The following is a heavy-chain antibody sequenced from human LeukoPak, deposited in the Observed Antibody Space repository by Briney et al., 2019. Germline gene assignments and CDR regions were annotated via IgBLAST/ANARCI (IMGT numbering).Heavy chain of an antibody. Sequence: PGGSLRLSCAASGFTFSSYGMHWVRQAPGKGLEWVAVISYDGSNKYYADSVKGRFTISRDNSKNTLYLQMNSLRAEDTAVYYCAKPIFSQAVAGTYFDYWGQGTLVTVSS. CDR1: GFTFSSYG. V-gene: IGHV3-30*18. D-gene: IGHD6-19*01. CDR3: AKPIFSQAVAGTYFDY. J-gene: IGHJ4*02. CDR2: ISYDGSNK.